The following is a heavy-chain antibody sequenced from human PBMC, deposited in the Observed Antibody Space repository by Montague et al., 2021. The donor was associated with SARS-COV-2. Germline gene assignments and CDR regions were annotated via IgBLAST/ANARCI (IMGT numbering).Heavy chain of an antibody. D-gene: IGHD4-17*01. J-gene: IGHJ4*02. CDR2: INHSGST. CDR1: GGSFSGYY. CDR3: ARGSTVTHY. V-gene: IGHV4-34*01. Sequence: SETRSLTCAVYGGSFSGYYWSWIRQPPGKGLEWIGEINHSGSTNYNPSRKSRVTISVDTSKNQFSLKLSSVTAADTAVSYCARGSTVTHYWGQGTLVTVSS.